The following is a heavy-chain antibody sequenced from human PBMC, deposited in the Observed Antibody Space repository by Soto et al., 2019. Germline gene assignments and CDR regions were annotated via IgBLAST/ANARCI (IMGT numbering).Heavy chain of an antibody. CDR3: ARIRYGDYQDLGSCCYYYYGMDV. V-gene: IGHV1-69*12. CDR1: GGTFSSYA. J-gene: IGHJ6*02. Sequence: QVQLVQSGAEVKKPGSSVKVSCKASGGTFSSYAISWVRQAPGQGLEWMGGIIPIFGTANYAQKFQGRVTITADESTSTAYMELSSLRSEDTAVYYCARIRYGDYQDLGSCCYYYYGMDVWGQGTTVTVSS. D-gene: IGHD4-17*01. CDR2: IIPIFGTA.